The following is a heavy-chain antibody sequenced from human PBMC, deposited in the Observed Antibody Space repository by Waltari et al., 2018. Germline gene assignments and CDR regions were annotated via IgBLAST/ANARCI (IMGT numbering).Heavy chain of an antibody. V-gene: IGHV1-69-2*01. CDR3: ATIGQYSSSWFDWYFDL. J-gene: IGHJ2*01. CDR1: GYTFTDYY. Sequence: EVQLVQSGAEVKKPGATVKISCKASGYTFTDYYMHWVQPAPGQGLEWMGRVDPEDGETIYAEKFQGRVTITADTSTDTAYMELSSLRSEDTAVYYCATIGQYSSSWFDWYFDLWGRGTLVTVSS. CDR2: VDPEDGET. D-gene: IGHD6-13*01.